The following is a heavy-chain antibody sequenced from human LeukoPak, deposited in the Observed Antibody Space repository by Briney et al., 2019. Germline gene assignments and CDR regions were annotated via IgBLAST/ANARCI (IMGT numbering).Heavy chain of an antibody. V-gene: IGHV4-59*08. J-gene: IGHJ4*02. CDR2: IYYSGST. CDR3: ARLYYDSRGYSYFDY. CDR1: GGSISSYY. Sequence: SETLSLTCTVSGGSISSYYWSWIRQPPGKGREWLGHIYYSGSTNYNPSLKSRVTISVDTSKNQFSLKLSSVTAADTAAYYCARLYYDSRGYSYFDYWGQGTLVTVSS. D-gene: IGHD3-22*01.